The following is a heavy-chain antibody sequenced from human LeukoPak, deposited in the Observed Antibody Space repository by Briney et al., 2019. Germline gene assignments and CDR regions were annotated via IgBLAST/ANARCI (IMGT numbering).Heavy chain of an antibody. V-gene: IGHV3-7*03. CDR2: IKQDGSEK. D-gene: IGHD4-17*01. CDR3: AKATTVTMSDY. J-gene: IGHJ4*02. CDR1: GFPFSRYW. Sequence: GGSLRLSCAASGFPFSRYWMTWVRQAPGKGLEWVANIKQDGSEKYYVDSVKGRFTISRDNSKNTLYLQMNSLRAEDTAVYYCAKATTVTMSDYWGQGTLVTVSS.